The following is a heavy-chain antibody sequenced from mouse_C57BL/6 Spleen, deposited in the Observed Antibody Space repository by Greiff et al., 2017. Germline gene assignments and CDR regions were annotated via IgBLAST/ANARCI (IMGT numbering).Heavy chain of an antibody. CDR1: GFTFSSYG. Sequence: EVKLEESGGDLVKPGGSLKLSCAASGFTFSSYGMSWVRQTPDKRLEWVATISSGGSYTYYPDSVKGRFTISRDNAKNTLYLQMSSLKSEDTAMYYCARHQYDYDGAWFAYWGQGTLVTVSA. V-gene: IGHV5-6*02. CDR3: ARHQYDYDGAWFAY. J-gene: IGHJ3*01. D-gene: IGHD2-4*01. CDR2: ISSGGSYT.